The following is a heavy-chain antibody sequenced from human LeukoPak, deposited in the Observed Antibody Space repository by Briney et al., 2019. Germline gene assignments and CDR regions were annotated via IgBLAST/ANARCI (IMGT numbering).Heavy chain of an antibody. CDR1: GYTFTSYD. V-gene: IGHV1-8*01. CDR3: AREWRPEAAASNRANWFDP. Sequence: ASVKVSCKASGYTFTSYDINWVRQATGQGLEWMGWMNRNSGNTGYAQKFQGRVTMTRNTSISTAYMELSSLRSEDTAVYYCAREWRPEAAASNRANWFDPWGQGTLVTVSS. J-gene: IGHJ5*02. CDR2: MNRNSGNT. D-gene: IGHD6-13*01.